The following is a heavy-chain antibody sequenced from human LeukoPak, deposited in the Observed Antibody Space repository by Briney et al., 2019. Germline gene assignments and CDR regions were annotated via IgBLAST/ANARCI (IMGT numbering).Heavy chain of an antibody. J-gene: IGHJ4*02. CDR1: GGSFSGYY. CDR2: INHSGST. D-gene: IGHD3-9*01. V-gene: IGHV4-34*01. CDR3: ARGPILLRYFDWSETGFDY. Sequence: PSETLSLTCAVYGGSFSGYYWSWIRQPPGKGLEWIGEINHSGSTNYNPSLKSRVTISVDTSKNQFSLKLSSVTAADTAVYYCARGPILLRYFDWSETGFDYWGQGTLVTVSS.